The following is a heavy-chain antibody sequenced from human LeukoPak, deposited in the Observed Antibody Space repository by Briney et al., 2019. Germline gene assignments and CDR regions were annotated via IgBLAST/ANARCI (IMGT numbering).Heavy chain of an antibody. CDR1: GYTFISYG. V-gene: IGHV1-18*01. D-gene: IGHD3-22*01. CDR3: ARDDRSGYYDD. J-gene: IGHJ4*02. CDR2: ISAYNGNT. Sequence: WASVTVSCKASGYTFISYGISWMRQAPGQGLEWMGWISAYNGNTNNAQKFQGRVTVTTDTSTSTAYMELRSLRSDDTAVYYCARDDRSGYYDDWGQGTLVTVSS.